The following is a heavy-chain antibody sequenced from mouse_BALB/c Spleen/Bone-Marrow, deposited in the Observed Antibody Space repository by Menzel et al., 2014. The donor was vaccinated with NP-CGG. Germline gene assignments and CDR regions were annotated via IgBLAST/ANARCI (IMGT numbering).Heavy chain of an antibody. V-gene: IGHV1-4*01. D-gene: IGHD1-1*01. J-gene: IGHJ4*01. Sequence: QVQLKQSGAELARPGASVKMSCKASGYTFTTYTMHWVRQRPGQGLEWVGYINPSTGFTNYNQIFKDKATLAADKSSSTAYMQLSSLTSEDSAVYYCARGGFLLRSLALDYWGQGTSVTVSS. CDR3: ARGGFLLRSLALDY. CDR1: GYTFTTYT. CDR2: INPSTGFT.